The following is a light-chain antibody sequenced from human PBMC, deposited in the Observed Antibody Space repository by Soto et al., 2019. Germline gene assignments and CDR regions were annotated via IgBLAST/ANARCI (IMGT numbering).Light chain of an antibody. CDR2: GAS. V-gene: IGKV3-20*01. CDR1: QSVSSSC. CDR3: QQYGSSPRT. Sequence: EIVLTQSPATLSSSPGERATLSCRASQSVSSSCLAWYQQKPGEAPRLLIYGASSRATGIPDRFSGSGSGTDFTLTISRLEPEDFVVYYCQQYGSSPRTFGQGTKVDIK. J-gene: IGKJ1*01.